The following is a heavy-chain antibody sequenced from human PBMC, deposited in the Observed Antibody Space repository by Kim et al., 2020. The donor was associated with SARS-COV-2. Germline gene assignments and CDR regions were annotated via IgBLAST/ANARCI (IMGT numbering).Heavy chain of an antibody. J-gene: IGHJ4*02. CDR1: GGSISSSSYY. CDR3: ARQSSAAAGTLSADY. V-gene: IGHV4-39*01. Sequence: SETLSLTCTVSGGSISSSSYYWGWIRQPPGKGLEWIGSIYYSGSTYYNPSLKSRVTISVDTSKNQFSLKLSSVTAADTAVYYCARQSSAAAGTLSADYWGQGTLVTVSS. CDR2: IYYSGST. D-gene: IGHD6-13*01.